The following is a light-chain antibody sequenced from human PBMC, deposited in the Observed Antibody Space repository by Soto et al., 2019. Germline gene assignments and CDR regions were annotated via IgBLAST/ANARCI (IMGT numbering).Light chain of an antibody. CDR1: QSISSY. CDR2: AAS. V-gene: IGKV1-39*01. CDR3: QQSYSTPGT. J-gene: IGKJ2*02. Sequence: DIQMTQSPSSLFASGGDRVTLTSRASQSISSYLNWYQQKPGKAPKLLIYAASSLQSGVPSRFSGSGSGTDFTLTISSLQPEDFATYYRQQSYSTPGTFGQGTKLEIK.